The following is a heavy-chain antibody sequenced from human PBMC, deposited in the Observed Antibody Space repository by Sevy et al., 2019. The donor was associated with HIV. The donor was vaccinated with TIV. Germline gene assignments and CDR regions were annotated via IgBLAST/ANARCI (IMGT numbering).Heavy chain of an antibody. J-gene: IGHJ4*02. Sequence: GGSLRLSCVTSGFTFSSYAMSWVRQTPGKGLEWVSAIGGSADYTYYADSVKGRFTISRDNSKNTLYLQMNGLRAEETAVYYCAKEVSAHSYSDYWGQGTLVTVSS. V-gene: IGHV3-23*01. CDR2: IGGSADYT. CDR3: AKEVSAHSYSDY. CDR1: GFTFSSYA. D-gene: IGHD3-10*01.